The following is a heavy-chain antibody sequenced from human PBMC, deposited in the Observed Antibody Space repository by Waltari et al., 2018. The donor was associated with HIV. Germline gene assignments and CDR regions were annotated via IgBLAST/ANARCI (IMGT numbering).Heavy chain of an antibody. CDR1: GGSFGGYY. J-gene: IGHJ3*01. V-gene: IGHV4-34*02. CDR2: INHTGKT. Sequence: QVQLQQWGTSLLQPSETLFLTCAVYGGSFGGYYWNWIRQSPGGTLEWIGEINHTGKTNYNPALDRRFAISVDVSKNQFSLTLTSVTAADTATYFCARDKVLLLVGESRGLGDFDVWGQGTAVVVSS. CDR3: ARDKVLLLVGESRGLGDFDV. D-gene: IGHD2-15*01.